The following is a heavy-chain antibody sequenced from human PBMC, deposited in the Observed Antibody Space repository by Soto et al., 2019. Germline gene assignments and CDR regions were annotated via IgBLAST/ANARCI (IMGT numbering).Heavy chain of an antibody. CDR2: IYVTGAV. V-gene: IGHV4-31*03. CDR3: ARLRNSTNNYKWFDP. Sequence: SEPLSLTCSVSGAALNSGNYYRSWIRQVPGKGLEWIGHIYVTGAVDYNPSLRDRITISKDTSKRQFSLNLSLVTAADTAVYYCARLRNSTNNYKWFDPWGQGTLVTVSS. J-gene: IGHJ5*02. CDR1: GAALNSGNYY. D-gene: IGHD1-20*01.